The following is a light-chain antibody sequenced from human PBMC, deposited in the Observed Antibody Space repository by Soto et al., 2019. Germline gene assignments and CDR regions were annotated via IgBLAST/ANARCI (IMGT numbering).Light chain of an antibody. CDR2: GTL. CDR3: HKYGFPRT. Sequence: EVVLTQSPGTLSLSPGERATLSCRASQSLSSSYLALYQQKPGQAPRLLIYGTLSRATGVPDRFSGSGSGKDFTPTINRLEHDYFAVYYCHKYGFPRTFGGGTKVEIK. V-gene: IGKV3-20*01. CDR1: QSLSSSY. J-gene: IGKJ4*01.